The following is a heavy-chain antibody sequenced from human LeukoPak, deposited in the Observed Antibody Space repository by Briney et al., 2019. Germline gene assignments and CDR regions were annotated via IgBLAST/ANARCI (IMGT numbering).Heavy chain of an antibody. V-gene: IGHV4-30-2*01. J-gene: IGHJ4*02. CDR1: GGSISSGGYS. CDR3: ARGGPIAAAHFAY. D-gene: IGHD6-13*01. Sequence: SETLSLTCAVSGGSISSGGYSWSWIRQPPGKGLEWIGYIYHSGSTYYTPSLKSRVTISLDRSMNQFSLKLSSVTAADTAVYYCARGGPIAAAHFAYWGQGTLVTASS. CDR2: IYHSGST.